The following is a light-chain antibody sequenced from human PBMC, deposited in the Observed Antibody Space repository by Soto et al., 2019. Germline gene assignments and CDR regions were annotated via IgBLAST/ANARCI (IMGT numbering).Light chain of an antibody. V-gene: IGLV1-47*01. Sequence: QAVVSQPPSASGTPGQRVTISCSGSSSNIETNYVYWYQQLPGTAPKLLIYRNNQRPSGVPDRFSGSKSGTSAYLAISGLRSEDEADYYCAACDDSLSGDWVFGGGTKVTVL. CDR2: RNN. J-gene: IGLJ3*02. CDR1: SSNIETNY. CDR3: AACDDSLSGDWV.